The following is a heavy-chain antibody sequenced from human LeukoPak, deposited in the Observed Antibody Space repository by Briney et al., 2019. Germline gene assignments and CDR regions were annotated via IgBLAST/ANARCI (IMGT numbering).Heavy chain of an antibody. V-gene: IGHV3-21*01. CDR3: ARDPFITMDV. Sequence: GGSLRLSCAASGFSFSSYSMNWVRQAPGKGLEWVSFIGNSSSDIQYADSVKGRFTISRDNAKNSLYLHMNSLRVEDTAVYYCARDPFITMDVWGQGTTVTVSS. D-gene: IGHD3-10*01. J-gene: IGHJ6*02. CDR2: IGNSSSDI. CDR1: GFSFSSYS.